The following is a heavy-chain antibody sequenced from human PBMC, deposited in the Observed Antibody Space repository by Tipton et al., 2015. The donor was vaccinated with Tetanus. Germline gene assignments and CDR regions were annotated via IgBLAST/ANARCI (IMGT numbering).Heavy chain of an antibody. V-gene: IGHV3-33*01. D-gene: IGHD3-3*01. CDR1: GFTFSTHG. CDR3: ARGRFVEWLGPLDC. J-gene: IGHJ4*02. CDR2: VWYDGTRK. Sequence: SGFTFSTHGMHWVRQAPGKGLEWVALVWYDGTRKYYTESVEGRFTISRDNSKNPLYLQMDSLRVEDTATYFCARGRFVEWLGPLDCRGQGTLVTVSS.